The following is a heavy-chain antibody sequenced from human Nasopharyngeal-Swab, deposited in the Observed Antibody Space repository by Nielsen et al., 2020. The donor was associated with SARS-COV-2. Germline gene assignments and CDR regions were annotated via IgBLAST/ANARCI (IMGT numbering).Heavy chain of an antibody. CDR1: GDSVSSNRAT. CDR2: TYYRSKWYN. J-gene: IGHJ4*02. Sequence: SQTLSLTCAISGDSVSSNRATWNWIRQSPSRGLEWLGRTYYRSKWYNDYAVSVKSRITINSDTSKNQFSLQLNSVTPEDTAVYYCASDRRSGTSSLRFDCWGQGILVTVSS. V-gene: IGHV6-1*01. CDR3: ASDRRSGTSSLRFDC. D-gene: IGHD6-6*01.